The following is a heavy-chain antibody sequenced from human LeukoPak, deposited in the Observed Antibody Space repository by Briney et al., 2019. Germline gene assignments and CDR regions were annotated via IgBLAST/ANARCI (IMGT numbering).Heavy chain of an antibody. CDR2: ITWNGDST. CDR3: AKDKWLRGYYYYYMDA. CDR1: GFTFDDYN. V-gene: IGHV3-43*01. D-gene: IGHD5-12*01. J-gene: IGHJ6*03. Sequence: GGSLRLSCAAAGFTFDDYNMHWVRQVPGKGLEWVSLITWNGDSTYYADSVEGRFTISRDNSKNALYLQMNSLRTEDTALYYCAKDKWLRGYYYYYMDAWGKGTTVTVSS.